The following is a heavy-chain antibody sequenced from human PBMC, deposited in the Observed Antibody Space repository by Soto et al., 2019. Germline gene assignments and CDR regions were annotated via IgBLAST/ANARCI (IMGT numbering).Heavy chain of an antibody. J-gene: IGHJ3*02. Sequence: QVQLQQWGAGLLKPSETLSLTCAVYGGSFSGYYWSWIRQPPGKGLEWIGEINHSGSTNYNPSLKSRVTISVDTSKNQFSLKLSSVTAADTAVYYCARGPNPDYYDSSGPIGAFDIWGQGTMVTVSS. CDR2: INHSGST. CDR3: ARGPNPDYYDSSGPIGAFDI. D-gene: IGHD3-22*01. V-gene: IGHV4-34*01. CDR1: GGSFSGYY.